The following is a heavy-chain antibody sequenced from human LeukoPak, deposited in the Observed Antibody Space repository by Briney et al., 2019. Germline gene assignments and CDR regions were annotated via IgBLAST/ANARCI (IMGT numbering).Heavy chain of an antibody. CDR3: ARDGKEGHSGDLTDAFDI. V-gene: IGHV3-7*01. CDR2: IKQDGSEK. J-gene: IGHJ3*02. CDR1: GFTFSSYW. Sequence: QSGGSLRLSCAASGFTFSSYWMSWVRQAPGKGLEWVANIKQDGSEKYYVDSVKGRFTISRDNAKNSLYLQMNSLRAEDTAVYYCARDGKEGHSGDLTDAFDIWGQGTMVTVSS. D-gene: IGHD3-10*01.